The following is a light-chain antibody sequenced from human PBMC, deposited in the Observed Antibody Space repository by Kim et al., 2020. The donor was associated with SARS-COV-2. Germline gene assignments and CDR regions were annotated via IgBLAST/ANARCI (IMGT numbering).Light chain of an antibody. V-gene: IGKV3-15*01. CDR3: QQYNNWPLT. CDR1: QSVSSN. Sequence: VCPGERAPLSCRASQSVSSNSAWYKKKPGQAPRLLIYGASTRATGIPDRCSGSGSGTEFTLTISSVQSEEFAVYYCQQYNNWPLTFGQGTKVDIK. J-gene: IGKJ1*01. CDR2: GAS.